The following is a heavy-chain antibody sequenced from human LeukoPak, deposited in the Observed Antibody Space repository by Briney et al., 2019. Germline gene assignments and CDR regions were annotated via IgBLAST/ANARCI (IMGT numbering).Heavy chain of an antibody. CDR2: INTYNGNT. CDR3: ARGLWDYYNSSDYSFDC. D-gene: IGHD3-22*01. CDR1: GYTFYDYG. J-gene: IGHJ4*02. V-gene: IGHV1-18*01. Sequence: ASVKVSCKASGYTFYDYGFSWVRQAPGQGLEWMGWINTYNGNTNYAHKFQGRVTLTTDASTRTAYLELRSLRFDDTAMYYCARGLWDYYNSSDYSFDCWGQGTLVTVSS.